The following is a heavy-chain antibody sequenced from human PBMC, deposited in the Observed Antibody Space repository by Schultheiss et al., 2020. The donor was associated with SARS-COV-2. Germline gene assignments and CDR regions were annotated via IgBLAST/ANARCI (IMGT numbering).Heavy chain of an antibody. CDR1: GYTFTSYY. V-gene: IGHV1-46*01. CDR3: AVPHYEGSGLNKSEGDY. J-gene: IGHJ4*02. Sequence: ASVKVSCKASGYTFTSYYMHWVRQAPGQGLEWMGIINPSGGSTSYAQKFQGRVTMTRDTSTSTVYMELSSLRSEDTAVYYCAVPHYEGSGLNKSEGDYWGQGTLVTVSS. CDR2: INPSGGST. D-gene: IGHD3-10*01.